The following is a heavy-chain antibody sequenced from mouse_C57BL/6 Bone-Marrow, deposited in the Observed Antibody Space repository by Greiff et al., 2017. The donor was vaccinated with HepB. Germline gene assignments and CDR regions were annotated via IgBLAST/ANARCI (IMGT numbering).Heavy chain of an antibody. Sequence: DVKLVESGGGLVKPGGSLKLSCAASGFTFSSYAMSWVRQTPEKRLEWVATISDGGSYTYYPDNVKGRFTISRDNAKNNLYLQMRHLKSEDAAMYYCARGQGLVAYWGQGTLVTVSA. CDR3: ARGQGLVAY. CDR1: GFTFSSYA. CDR2: ISDGGSYT. J-gene: IGHJ3*01. V-gene: IGHV5-4*03. D-gene: IGHD1-1*02.